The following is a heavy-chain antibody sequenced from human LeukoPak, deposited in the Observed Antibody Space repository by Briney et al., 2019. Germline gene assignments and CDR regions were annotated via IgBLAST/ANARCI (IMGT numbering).Heavy chain of an antibody. D-gene: IGHD4-23*01. CDR3: ARAVAGGRYFDL. CDR1: GGSISSGGYY. CDR2: IYYSGST. Sequence: SETLSLTCTVSGGSISSGGYYWSWIRQHPGKGLEWIGYIYYSGSTYYNPSLKSRVTISVDTSKNQFSLQLNSVTPEDTAVYFCARAVAGGRYFDLWGRGTLVTVSS. V-gene: IGHV4-31*03. J-gene: IGHJ2*01.